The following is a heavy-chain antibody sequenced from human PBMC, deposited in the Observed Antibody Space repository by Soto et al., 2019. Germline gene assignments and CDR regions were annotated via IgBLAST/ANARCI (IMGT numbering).Heavy chain of an antibody. D-gene: IGHD1-7*01. CDR1: GYTFIGHY. Sequence: QVQLVQSGAEVKKLGASVKVSCKASGYTFIGHYLHWVRQAPGQGLEWLGWTNPSSGATNFAQKFQGRVTMTRDTSISTAYLELSRLRSDDTAVYYCAREAGTTGNYYYGMDVWGQGTTVTVSS. V-gene: IGHV1-2*02. CDR3: AREAGTTGNYYYGMDV. CDR2: TNPSSGAT. J-gene: IGHJ6*02.